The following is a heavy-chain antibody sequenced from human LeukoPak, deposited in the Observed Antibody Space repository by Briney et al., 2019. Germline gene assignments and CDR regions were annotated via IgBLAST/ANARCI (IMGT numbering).Heavy chain of an antibody. CDR2: INHSGST. V-gene: IGHV4-34*01. CDR3: ARDSIYDSHYYGMDV. CDR1: GGSFSGYY. D-gene: IGHD5/OR15-5a*01. J-gene: IGHJ6*02. Sequence: SETLSLTCAVYGGSFSGYYWSWIRQPPGKGLEWIGEINHSGSTNYNPSLKSRVTISVDTSKNQFSLKLSSVTAADTAVYYCARDSIYDSHYYGMDVWGQGTTVTVSS.